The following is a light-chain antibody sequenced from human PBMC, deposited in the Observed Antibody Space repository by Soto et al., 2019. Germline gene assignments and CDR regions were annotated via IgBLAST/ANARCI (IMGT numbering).Light chain of an antibody. CDR3: SSYTTSNTQV. Sequence: QSALTQPASVSGSPGQSITISCTGTTITVGTYNYVSWYQHRPGKAPKLLIYDVSYRPSGVSNRFSGSKSANTASLTISGLQAEDEADYYCSSYTTSNTQVFGGGTKLTVL. CDR1: TITVGTYNY. CDR2: DVS. J-gene: IGLJ3*02. V-gene: IGLV2-14*01.